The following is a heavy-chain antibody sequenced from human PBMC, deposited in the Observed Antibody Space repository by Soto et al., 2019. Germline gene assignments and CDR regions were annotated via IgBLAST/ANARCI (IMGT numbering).Heavy chain of an antibody. CDR2: IYPGDSDT. CDR1: GYSFATYW. Sequence: PGESLKISCKGSGYSFATYWIGWVRQMPGKGLEWMGIIYPGDSDTRYSPSFQGQVTISADKSINTAYLQWSSLKASDTAMYYCATGGYCTTTSCYNFFDYWGQGFPGHRLL. CDR3: ATGGYCTTTSCYNFFDY. J-gene: IGHJ4*02. D-gene: IGHD2-2*02. V-gene: IGHV5-51*01.